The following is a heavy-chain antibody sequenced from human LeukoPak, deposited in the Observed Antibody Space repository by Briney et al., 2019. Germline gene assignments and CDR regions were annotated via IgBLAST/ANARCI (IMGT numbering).Heavy chain of an antibody. D-gene: IGHD2-15*01. V-gene: IGHV4-34*01. Sequence: SETLSLTCAVYGESLNSYYWSWVRQPLGEGLEWIGEIYESGTTEYNPSLKSRVTISMVPSKQQFSLSLSSVTAADTAVYYCARGAWATRLGSWGLGTPVIVSS. CDR3: ARGAWATRLGS. CDR1: GESLNSYY. J-gene: IGHJ4*02. CDR2: IYESGTT.